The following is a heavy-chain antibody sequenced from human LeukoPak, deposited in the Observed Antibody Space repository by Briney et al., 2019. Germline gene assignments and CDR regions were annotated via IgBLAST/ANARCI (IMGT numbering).Heavy chain of an antibody. CDR2: IYYSGST. J-gene: IGHJ4*02. D-gene: IGHD2-15*01. Sequence: SQTLSLTCTVSGGSISSGDYYWSWIRQPPGKGLEWIGYIYYSGSTYYNPSLKSRVTISVDTSKNQFSLKLSSVTAADTAVYYCARAPQRIYCSGGSCRRGFDYWGQGTLVTVSS. CDR3: ARAPQRIYCSGGSCRRGFDY. CDR1: GGSISSGDYY. V-gene: IGHV4-30-4*08.